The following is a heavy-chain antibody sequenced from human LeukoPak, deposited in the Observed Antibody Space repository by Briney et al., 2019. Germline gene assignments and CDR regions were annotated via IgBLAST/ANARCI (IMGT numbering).Heavy chain of an antibody. Sequence: PGGSLRLSCSASGFTFSSYWMSWVRQTTGKGLEWVSAISGSGDNTYYADSVKGRFTVSRDNAKNTLYVQMKSLRAEDTAVYYCAKDFVVVPGNVNYFDYWGQGTLVTVSS. D-gene: IGHD2-21*02. V-gene: IGHV3-23*01. CDR3: AKDFVVVPGNVNYFDY. CDR2: ISGSGDNT. J-gene: IGHJ4*02. CDR1: GFTFSSYW.